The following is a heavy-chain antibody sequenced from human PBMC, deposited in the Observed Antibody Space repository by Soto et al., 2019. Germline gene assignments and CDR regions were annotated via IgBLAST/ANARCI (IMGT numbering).Heavy chain of an antibody. J-gene: IGHJ2*01. D-gene: IGHD3-22*01. Sequence: GGSLRLSCAASGFIFSNYGMHWGRQAPGKGLEWVAVIWYDGSHESYADSVKGRFTISRDNSKNTLFLQMNSLRAEDTAVYYCARDRYSYDSRAYQGVDWYFDLWGRGTLVTVSS. V-gene: IGHV3-33*01. CDR1: GFIFSNYG. CDR3: ARDRYSYDSRAYQGVDWYFDL. CDR2: IWYDGSHE.